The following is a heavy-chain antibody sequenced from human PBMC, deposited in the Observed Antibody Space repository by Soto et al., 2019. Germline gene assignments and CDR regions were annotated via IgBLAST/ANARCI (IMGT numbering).Heavy chain of an antibody. CDR2: IGGGGDAI. CDR1: GFTFSSYA. D-gene: IGHD1-7*01. J-gene: IGHJ4*02. Sequence: PGGSLRLSCAASGFTFSSYAMSWVRQAPGKGLEWVSRIGGGGDAIYYADSVKGRFTISRDNSKNTLYLQMNSLRAEDTALYYCAKLLTGPNTPVDYWGQGALVTVSS. V-gene: IGHV3-23*01. CDR3: AKLLTGPNTPVDY.